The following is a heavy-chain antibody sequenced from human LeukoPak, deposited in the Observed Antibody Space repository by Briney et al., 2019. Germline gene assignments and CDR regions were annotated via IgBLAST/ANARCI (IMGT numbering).Heavy chain of an antibody. CDR1: GYSFTSYD. D-gene: IGHD5-18*01. V-gene: IGHV1-18*01. CDR3: ASIGGYSYGFDAFDI. J-gene: IGHJ3*02. Sequence: ASVKVSCKASGYSFTSYDISWVRQAPGQGLEWMGWISAYNGNTNYAQKLQGRATMTTDTSTSTAYMELRSLRSDDTAVYYCASIGGYSYGFDAFDIWGQGTMVTVSS. CDR2: ISAYNGNT.